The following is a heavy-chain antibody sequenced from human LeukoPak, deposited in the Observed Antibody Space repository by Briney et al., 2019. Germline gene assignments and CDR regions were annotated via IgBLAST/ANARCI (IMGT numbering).Heavy chain of an antibody. J-gene: IGHJ5*02. D-gene: IGHD3-22*01. CDR3: ARDSSGYYHWFDP. Sequence: PSETLSLTCIVSGGSISSYYWSWIRQPPGKGLEWIGYIYYSGTTNYNPSLKSRVTLSVDTSKNQFSLKLTSVTAADTAVYYCARDSSGYYHWFDPWGQGTLVTVSS. CDR1: GGSISSYY. V-gene: IGHV4-59*01. CDR2: IYYSGTT.